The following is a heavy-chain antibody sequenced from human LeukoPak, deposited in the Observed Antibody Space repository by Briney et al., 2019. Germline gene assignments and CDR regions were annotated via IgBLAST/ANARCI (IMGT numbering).Heavy chain of an antibody. CDR1: GFTFSSYA. J-gene: IGHJ4*02. D-gene: IGHD1-26*01. V-gene: IGHV3-23*01. Sequence: GGSLRLSCAASGFTFSSYAMSWVRQAPGKGLEWVSAISGSGGSTYYADSVKGRFTISRDNAKNSLYLQMNSLRAEDTAVYYCARDAGATILDYWGQGTLVTVSS. CDR3: ARDAGATILDY. CDR2: ISGSGGST.